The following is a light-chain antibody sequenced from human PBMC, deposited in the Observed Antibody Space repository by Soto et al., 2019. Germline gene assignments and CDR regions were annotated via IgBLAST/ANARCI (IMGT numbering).Light chain of an antibody. V-gene: IGKV1-39*01. CDR2: AAS. CDR3: QQSYSTPRT. Sequence: DIQMTQSPSSLSASVGDRVTITCRASQSISTYLNWYQQKPGKAPNLLIYAASSLQSGVPSRFSGSGSGTDFTLTSSSRQPEDFATYYCQQSYSTPRTFGQGTKVEIK. CDR1: QSISTY. J-gene: IGKJ1*01.